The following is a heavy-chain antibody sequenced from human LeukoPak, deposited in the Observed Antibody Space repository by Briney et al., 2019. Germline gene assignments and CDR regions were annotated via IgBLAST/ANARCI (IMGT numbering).Heavy chain of an antibody. Sequence: TETLSLTCAVYGGSFSGYYWSWIRQPPGKGLEWIGEINHSGSTNYNPSLKSRVTISVDTSKNQFSLKLSSVTAADTAVYYCARERKSTVAFDIWGQGTMVTVSS. V-gene: IGHV4-34*01. CDR3: ARERKSTVAFDI. CDR1: GGSFSGYY. CDR2: INHSGST. J-gene: IGHJ3*02. D-gene: IGHD4-17*01.